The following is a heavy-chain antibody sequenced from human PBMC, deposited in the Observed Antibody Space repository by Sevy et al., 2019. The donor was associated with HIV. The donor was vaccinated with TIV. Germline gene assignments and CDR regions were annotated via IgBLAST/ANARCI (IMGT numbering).Heavy chain of an antibody. D-gene: IGHD3-22*01. V-gene: IGHV4-31*03. J-gene: IGHJ3*02. CDR3: ATHPKYYDSTGFPHGLNI. CDR2: IYRSGSA. Sequence: SETLSLTCTVSGGSINTGGYYWSWIRQHRGKGLEWIGYIYRSGSAFYNPSLESRVTISVDTSKNQFSLKLSSVTAADRAVYYCATHPKYYDSTGFPHGLNIWGQRTMVTVSS. CDR1: GGSINTGGYY.